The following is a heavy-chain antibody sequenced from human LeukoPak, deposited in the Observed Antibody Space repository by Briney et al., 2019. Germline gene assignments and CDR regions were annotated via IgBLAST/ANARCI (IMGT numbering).Heavy chain of an antibody. CDR3: ARDAFFYDSGGYYFHDAFDI. CDR2: ISYHGNNK. J-gene: IGHJ3*02. CDR1: GFTFSRYA. V-gene: IGHV3-30*04. Sequence: GRSLRLSCAASGFTFSRYAMHWVRLAPGKGLEWVALISYHGNNKYYADSVKGRFTISRDNSKNTLYLQMNSLRADDTAVYYCARDAFFYDSGGYYFHDAFDIWGQGTMVTVSS. D-gene: IGHD3-22*01.